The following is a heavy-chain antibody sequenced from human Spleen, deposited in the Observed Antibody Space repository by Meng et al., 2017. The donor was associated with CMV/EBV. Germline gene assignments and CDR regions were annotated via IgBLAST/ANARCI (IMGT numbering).Heavy chain of an antibody. V-gene: IGHV3-23*03. J-gene: IGHJ4*02. CDR2: IYSSGSST. CDR3: ARYSNRYFDY. Sequence: LSCAASGFTFSSDAMSWVREAPGKGLGWVSVIYSSGSSTYYADSVKGRFTISRDNSKNTLYLQMNSLRAEDTAVYYCARYSNRYFDYWGQGTLVTVSS. CDR1: GFTFSSDA. D-gene: IGHD4-11*01.